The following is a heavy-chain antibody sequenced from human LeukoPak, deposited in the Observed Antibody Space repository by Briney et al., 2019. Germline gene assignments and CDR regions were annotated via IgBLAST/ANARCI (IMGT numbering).Heavy chain of an antibody. CDR1: GGSFSGYY. Sequence: PSETLSLTCAVYGGSFSGYYWSWIRQPPGKGLEWIGEINHSGSTNYNPSLKSRATISVDTSKNQFSLKLSSVTAADTAVYYCARGYCSSTSCYDFDYWGQGTLVTVSS. CDR3: ARGYCSSTSCYDFDY. D-gene: IGHD2-2*01. V-gene: IGHV4-34*01. J-gene: IGHJ4*02. CDR2: INHSGST.